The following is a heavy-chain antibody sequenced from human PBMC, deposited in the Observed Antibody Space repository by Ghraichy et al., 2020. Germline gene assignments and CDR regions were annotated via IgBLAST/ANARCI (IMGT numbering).Heavy chain of an antibody. CDR2: IYGSGST. V-gene: IGHV4-59*01. D-gene: IGHD1-26*01. Sequence: SETLSLTCNVSGGSLTSYYWSWLRQPPGKGLEWIGYIYGSGSTNYNSSPKTRVTMSVETPKNQFSLNLSSVTVADTAVYYCARYSGNYRRPNFDYWGQGTLVTVS. CDR1: GGSLTSYY. CDR3: ARYSGNYRRPNFDY. J-gene: IGHJ4*02.